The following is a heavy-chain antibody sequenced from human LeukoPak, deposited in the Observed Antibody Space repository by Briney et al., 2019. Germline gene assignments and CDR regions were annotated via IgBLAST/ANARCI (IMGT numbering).Heavy chain of an antibody. J-gene: IGHJ4*02. V-gene: IGHV3-21*01. D-gene: IGHD3-9*01. Sequence: GGSLRLSCAASGFTFSTYTMTWVRQAPGKGLEWVSSISSSSSHIYYADSVKGRFTISRDNAKNSLYLQMNSLRAEDTAVYYCAREGGYYDILTGYYMAGGYFDYWGQGTLVTVSS. CDR1: GFTFSTYT. CDR3: AREGGYYDILTGYYMAGGYFDY. CDR2: ISSSSSHI.